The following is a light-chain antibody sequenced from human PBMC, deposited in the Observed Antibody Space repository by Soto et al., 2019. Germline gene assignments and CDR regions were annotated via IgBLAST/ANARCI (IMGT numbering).Light chain of an antibody. Sequence: DIVMTQSPLSLPVTPGEPASISCRSSQSVLHSNGNNYLDWYLQKPGQSPQLLIYLASSRASGVPDRLSGSGSGTDFTLKISRVEAEDVGVYYRTQALQAPLAFGHGTKVEIK. CDR3: TQALQAPLA. CDR1: QSVLHSNGNNY. V-gene: IGKV2-28*01. CDR2: LAS. J-gene: IGKJ1*01.